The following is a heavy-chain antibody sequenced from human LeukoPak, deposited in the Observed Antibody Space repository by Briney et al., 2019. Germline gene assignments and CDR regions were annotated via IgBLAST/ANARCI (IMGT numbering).Heavy chain of an antibody. CDR1: GGTFSSYA. J-gene: IGHJ5*02. Sequence: SVKVSCKASGGTFSSYAISWVRQAPGQGLEWMGGIIPIFGTANYAQKFQGRVTITTDESTSTAYMELSSLRSEDTAVYYCAREDIVVVPAAKGPNWFDPWGQGTQVTVSS. V-gene: IGHV1-69*05. CDR3: AREDIVVVPAAKGPNWFDP. CDR2: IIPIFGTA. D-gene: IGHD2-2*01.